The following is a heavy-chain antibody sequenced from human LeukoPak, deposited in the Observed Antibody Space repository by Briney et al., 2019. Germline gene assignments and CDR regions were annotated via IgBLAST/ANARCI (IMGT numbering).Heavy chain of an antibody. J-gene: IGHJ4*02. Sequence: GGSLRLSCAASGFTFSSYAMSWVRQAPGKGLEWVSAISGSGGSTYYADSVKGRSTISRDNSKNTLYLQMNSLRAEDTAVYYCAKDTYDILTYDYWGQGTLVTVSS. CDR1: GFTFSSYA. CDR2: ISGSGGST. CDR3: AKDTYDILTYDY. V-gene: IGHV3-23*01. D-gene: IGHD3-9*01.